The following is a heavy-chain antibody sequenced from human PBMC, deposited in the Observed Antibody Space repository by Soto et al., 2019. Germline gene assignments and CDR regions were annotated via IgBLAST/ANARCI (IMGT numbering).Heavy chain of an antibody. V-gene: IGHV3-30*18. CDR2: ISYDGSNK. CDR3: AKDKGEFIAARPDSIDY. Sequence: GGSLRLSCAASGFTFSSYGMHWVRQAPGKGLEWVAVISYDGSNKYYADSVKGRFTISRDNSKNTLYLQMNSLRAEDTAVYYCAKDKGEFIAARPDSIDYWGQGTLVTVSS. CDR1: GFTFSSYG. D-gene: IGHD6-6*01. J-gene: IGHJ4*02.